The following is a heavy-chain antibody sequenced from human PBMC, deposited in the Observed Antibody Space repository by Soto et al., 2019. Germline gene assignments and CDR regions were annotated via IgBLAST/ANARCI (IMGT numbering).Heavy chain of an antibody. V-gene: IGHV1-3*01. Sequence: ASVKVSCKASGYTFTSYAMHWVRQAPGQRLEWMGWINADNGNTNYAQKLQGRVTMTTDTSTSTAYMELRSLRSDDTAVYYCARGTGTFDYWGQGTLVTVSS. CDR1: GYTFTSYA. J-gene: IGHJ4*02. D-gene: IGHD7-27*01. CDR2: INADNGNT. CDR3: ARGTGTFDY.